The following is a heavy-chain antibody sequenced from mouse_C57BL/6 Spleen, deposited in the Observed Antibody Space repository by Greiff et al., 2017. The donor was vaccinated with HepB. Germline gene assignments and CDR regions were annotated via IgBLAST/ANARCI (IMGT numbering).Heavy chain of an antibody. CDR1: GYTFTSYW. J-gene: IGHJ3*01. CDR2: INPSNGGT. CDR3: AREGGGNYFLFAY. D-gene: IGHD2-1*01. V-gene: IGHV1-53*01. Sequence: VQLQQSGTELVKPGASVKLSCKASGYTFTSYWMHWVKQRPGQGLEWIGNINPSNGGTNYNEKFKSKATLTVDKSSSTAYMQLSSLTSEDSAVYYCAREGGGNYFLFAYWGQGTLVTVSA.